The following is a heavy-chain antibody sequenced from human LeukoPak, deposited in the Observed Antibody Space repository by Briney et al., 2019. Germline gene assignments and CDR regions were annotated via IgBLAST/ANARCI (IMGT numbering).Heavy chain of an antibody. CDR1: GFTFSSYG. CDR3: AKDGQRYFDWLSFFDY. J-gene: IGHJ4*02. V-gene: IGHV3-30*18. CDR2: ISYDGSNK. D-gene: IGHD3-9*01. Sequence: GGSLRLSCAASGFTFSSYGMYWVRQAPGKGLEGVAVISYDGSNKYYADSVKGRFTISRDNSKNTLYLQMNSLRAEDTAVYYCAKDGQRYFDWLSFFDYWGQGTLVTVSS.